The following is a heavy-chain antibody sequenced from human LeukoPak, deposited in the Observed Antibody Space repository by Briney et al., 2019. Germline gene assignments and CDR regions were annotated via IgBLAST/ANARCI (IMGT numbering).Heavy chain of an antibody. V-gene: IGHV4-4*07. CDR2: IYTSGST. Sequence: SETLSLTCTVPGGSISSYYWSWIRQPAGKGLEWIGRIYTSGSTNYNPSLKSRITMSVGTSKNQFFLKPRSVAAADTAVYYCARDRGLRFLEWSPFDYWGQGTLVTVSS. CDR3: ARDRGLRFLEWSPFDY. CDR1: GGSISSYY. J-gene: IGHJ4*02. D-gene: IGHD3-3*01.